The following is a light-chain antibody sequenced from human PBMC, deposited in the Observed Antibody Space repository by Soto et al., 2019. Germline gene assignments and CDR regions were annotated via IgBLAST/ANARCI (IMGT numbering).Light chain of an antibody. CDR2: SVS. Sequence: VVLTQSPGTLSLSPGERATLSCRASQIISHKYLAWFQQKAGQAPRLLIHSVSVRATGAPDRFSGSGSGTDFTLTINRLEPEDFAVYYCQLYSGSPWTFCHGTKVEV. V-gene: IGKV3-20*01. J-gene: IGKJ1*01. CDR3: QLYSGSPWT. CDR1: QIISHKY.